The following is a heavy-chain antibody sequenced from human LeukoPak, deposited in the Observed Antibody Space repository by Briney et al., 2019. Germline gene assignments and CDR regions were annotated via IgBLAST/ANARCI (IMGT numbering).Heavy chain of an antibody. CDR1: VYTFTSYG. V-gene: IGHV1-18*01. CDR3: AGDHVQLERGDAFDI. D-gene: IGHD1-1*01. J-gene: IGHJ3*02. Sequence: ASVKVSCKASVYTFTSYGISGVRQAPSPGLEGMGWISAYNGNTNYAQKLQGRVTMTTETSTSTAYMELRSLRSDDTAVYYCAGDHVQLERGDAFDIWGQGTMVTVSS. CDR2: ISAYNGNT.